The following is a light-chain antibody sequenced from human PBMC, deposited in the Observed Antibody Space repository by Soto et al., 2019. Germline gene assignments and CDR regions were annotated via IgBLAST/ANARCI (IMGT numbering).Light chain of an antibody. J-gene: IGKJ5*01. Sequence: DIQMTQSPSSLSASVGDRVTITCRASQSISRNLNWYQHKPGKAPKLLIYAASSLQNGVPSRFRGGGSGTEFTLSINSLQPEDFGTYYCQQSFTTASITLGQGTRLEIK. CDR2: AAS. CDR3: QQSFTTASIT. V-gene: IGKV1-39*01. CDR1: QSISRN.